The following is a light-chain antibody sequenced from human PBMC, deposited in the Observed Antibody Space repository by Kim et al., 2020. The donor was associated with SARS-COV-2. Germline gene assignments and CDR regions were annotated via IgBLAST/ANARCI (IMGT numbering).Light chain of an antibody. J-gene: IGKJ5*01. CDR2: DTS. CDR3: QQRKHWPPIT. V-gene: IGKV3-11*01. CDR1: QSVDIY. Sequence: VLTQSPATLSLSPGERATLSCRASQSVDIYLAWYQQKPGQAPRRLIYDTSNRATGIPARFSGSGSGTDFTLTISSLEPEDFAVYYCQQRKHWPPITFGQGTRLEI.